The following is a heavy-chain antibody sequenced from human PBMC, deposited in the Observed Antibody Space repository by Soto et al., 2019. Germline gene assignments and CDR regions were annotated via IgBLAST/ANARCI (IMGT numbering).Heavy chain of an antibody. CDR1: GDSISNLDYF. CDR2: IYKSATT. D-gene: IGHD7-27*01. J-gene: IGHJ5*01. V-gene: IGHV4-30-4*01. CDR3: ARGRYCLTGRCFPNWFDS. Sequence: QVQLLESGPGLVKPSQTLSLTCSVSGDSISNLDYFWAWIRQPPGQALEYIGYIYKSATTYYNPSFESRVAIPVDTSKTKFSLNVTSVTAADTAVYFCARGRYCLTGRCFPNWFDSWGQGALVTVSS.